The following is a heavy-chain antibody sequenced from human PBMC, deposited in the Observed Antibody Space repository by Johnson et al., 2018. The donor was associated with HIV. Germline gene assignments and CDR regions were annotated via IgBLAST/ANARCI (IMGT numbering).Heavy chain of an antibody. CDR3: ARDGVYSSPHDAFDI. V-gene: IGHV3-30*04. Sequence: VQLMESGGGVVQPGGSLGLSCTASGFTFSRNAMHWVRQPPGKGLEWVAFISSDGSKKYYADSVKGRVTISRDNSKNMLSLQMNSLRADDSAVYYCARDGVYSSPHDAFDIWGQGTKVTVSS. CDR1: GFTFSRNA. CDR2: ISSDGSKK. D-gene: IGHD6-13*01. J-gene: IGHJ3*02.